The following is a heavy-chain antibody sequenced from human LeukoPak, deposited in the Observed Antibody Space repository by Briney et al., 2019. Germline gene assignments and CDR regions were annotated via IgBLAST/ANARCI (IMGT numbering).Heavy chain of an antibody. Sequence: GGSLRLSCAASGFTFSSYWMHWVRQAPGKGLVWVSRINSDGSSTSYADSVKGRFTISRDNAKNTLYLQMNSLRAEDTAVYYCASWSGGFCSSTGGGGFDYGGQGPLVTVPS. CDR2: INSDGSST. J-gene: IGHJ4*02. CDR3: ASWSGGFCSSTGGGGFDY. CDR1: GFTFSSYW. V-gene: IGHV3-74*01. D-gene: IGHD2-2*01.